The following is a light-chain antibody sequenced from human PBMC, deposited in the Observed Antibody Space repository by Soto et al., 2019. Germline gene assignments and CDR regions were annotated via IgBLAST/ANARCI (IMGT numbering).Light chain of an antibody. J-gene: IGLJ1*01. CDR2: EVS. Sequence: QSVLTQPPSASGSPGQSVTISCTGTSSDVGAYDYVSWYQHHPGKAPKLMIYEVSKRPSGVPDRFSGSKSGNTASLTVSGLQADDDADYYCSSYAGSNNLGVFGTGTNVTVL. V-gene: IGLV2-8*01. CDR1: SSDVGAYDY. CDR3: SSYAGSNNLGV.